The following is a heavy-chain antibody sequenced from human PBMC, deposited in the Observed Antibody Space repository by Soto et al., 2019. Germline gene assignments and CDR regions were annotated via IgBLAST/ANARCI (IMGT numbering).Heavy chain of an antibody. J-gene: IGHJ3*02. Sequence: EVQLVESGGGLVQPGGSLRLSCAASGFTSSSYWIHWVRQAPGKGLVWVSRISNDGSSTNYADSVKGRFTISRDNAKYTVYLQMDSLRAEDTAVYYCVRDTYYYVSSDHFSADAFDIWCQGTMVTVSS. CDR3: VRDTYYYVSSDHFSADAFDI. D-gene: IGHD3-22*01. CDR2: ISNDGSST. CDR1: GFTSSSYW. V-gene: IGHV3-74*01.